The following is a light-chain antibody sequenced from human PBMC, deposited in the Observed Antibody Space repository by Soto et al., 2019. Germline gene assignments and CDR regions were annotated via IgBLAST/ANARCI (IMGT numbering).Light chain of an antibody. CDR1: QSVSSN. CDR2: GAS. J-gene: IGKJ4*01. CDR3: QQHINWPLT. V-gene: IGKV3-15*01. Sequence: EIVMTQSPATLSESPGERATLSCRASQSVSSNLAWYQQKPGQAPRLLIYGASTRATGIPARFSGSGSGTEFTLTISSLQSEDFAVYYCQQHINWPLTFGGGTKVEIK.